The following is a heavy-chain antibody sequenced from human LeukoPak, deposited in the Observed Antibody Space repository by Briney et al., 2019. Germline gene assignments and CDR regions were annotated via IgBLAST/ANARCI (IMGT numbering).Heavy chain of an antibody. V-gene: IGHV3-21*01. J-gene: IGHJ6*03. CDR1: EFSLSSYT. CDR3: ARSPSGWSYYYYMDV. Sequence: GGSLRLSCAASEFSLSSYTMNWVRQVPGKGLEWVASISPSSHLIHYTDSLKGRFTISRDNAKNSLFLQMNSLRAEDTAVYSCARSPSGWSYYYYMDVRGKGTTVTVSS. D-gene: IGHD6-19*01. CDR2: ISPSSHLI.